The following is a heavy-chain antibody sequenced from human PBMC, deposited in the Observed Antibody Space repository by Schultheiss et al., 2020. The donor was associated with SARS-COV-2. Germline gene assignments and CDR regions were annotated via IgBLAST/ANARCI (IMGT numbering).Heavy chain of an antibody. CDR2: ISYDGSNK. J-gene: IGHJ4*02. Sequence: GGSLRLSCAASRFTFSSYGMHWVRQAPGKGLEWVAVISYDGSNKYYADSVKGRFTISRDNSKNTLYLQMNSLRAEDTAVYYCAKVRSGLNFFDYWGQGTLVTVSS. CDR3: AKVRSGLNFFDY. CDR1: RFTFSSYG. V-gene: IGHV3-30*18. D-gene: IGHD3-22*01.